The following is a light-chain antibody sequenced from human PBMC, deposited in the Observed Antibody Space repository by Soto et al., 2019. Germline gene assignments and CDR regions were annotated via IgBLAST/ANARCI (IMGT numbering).Light chain of an antibody. Sequence: QSALTQPASVSGSPGQSITISCTGTSSDVGDYNYVSWYQQHPGKAPKLMIYDVSNRPSEVSNRFSGSKSGNTASLTISGLQAEDEADYYCSSYTSTSTKVFGGGTKLTVL. CDR2: DVS. J-gene: IGLJ2*01. CDR3: SSYTSTSTKV. CDR1: SSDVGDYNY. V-gene: IGLV2-14*01.